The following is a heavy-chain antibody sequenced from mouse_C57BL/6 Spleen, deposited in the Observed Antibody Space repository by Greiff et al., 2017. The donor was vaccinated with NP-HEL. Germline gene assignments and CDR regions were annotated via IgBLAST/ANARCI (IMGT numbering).Heavy chain of an antibody. Sequence: VQLQESGADLVRPSPSLSLSCTASGYSFTDYDMHWVKQPPVPGLEWIGAINPEPGGTAYNQKFKGKAILTADKSSSTAYMKLRSLTSEDSAVYYCTRRETWHYAMDYWGQGTSVTVSS. J-gene: IGHJ4*01. CDR3: TRRETWHYAMDY. CDR1: GYSFTDYD. V-gene: IGHV1-15*01. CDR2: INPEPGGT.